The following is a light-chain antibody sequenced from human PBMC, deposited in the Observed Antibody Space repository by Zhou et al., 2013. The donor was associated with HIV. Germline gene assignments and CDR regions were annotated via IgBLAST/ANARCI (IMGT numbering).Light chain of an antibody. CDR1: QNIAKW. Sequence: DFQMTQSPSTLSASVGDRVTITCRASQNIAKWLAWFQQKPGKVPKLLIFEASTLESGVPSRFSGSGSGTDFTLTISSLQPEDSATYYCQQAISFPLTFGGGTKVEIK. CDR3: QQAISFPLT. J-gene: IGKJ4*01. CDR2: EAS. V-gene: IGKV1-5*03.